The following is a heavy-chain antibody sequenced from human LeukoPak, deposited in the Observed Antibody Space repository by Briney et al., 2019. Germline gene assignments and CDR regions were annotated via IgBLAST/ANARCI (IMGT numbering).Heavy chain of an antibody. J-gene: IGHJ5*02. CDR2: SNPNSGGT. D-gene: IGHD2-2*03. V-gene: IGHV1-2*02. CDR1: GYTFTGYY. CDR3: AADVGYCSSTSCYMGWFDP. Sequence: ASVKVSCKASGYTFTGYYMHWVRQAPGQGLEWMGWSNPNSGGTNYAQKFQGRVTMTRDTSISTAYMELSRLRSDDTAVYYCAADVGYCSSTSCYMGWFDPWGQGTLVTVSS.